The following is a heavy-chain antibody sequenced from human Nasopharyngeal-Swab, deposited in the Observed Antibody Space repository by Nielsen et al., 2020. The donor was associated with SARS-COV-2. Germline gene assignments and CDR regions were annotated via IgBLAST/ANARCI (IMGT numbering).Heavy chain of an antibody. Sequence: EALKISFVAPGFPFSNYWMHLVRQAPGKGLVWVSRTDEYGTTINYADSVKGRFAISRDNAKNTLYLQMNSLRADDTAMYYCASDLSGRDDFWGQGTLVTVAS. J-gene: IGHJ4*02. CDR2: TDEYGTTI. D-gene: IGHD6-19*01. V-gene: IGHV3-74*01. CDR1: GFPFSNYW. CDR3: ASDLSGRDDF.